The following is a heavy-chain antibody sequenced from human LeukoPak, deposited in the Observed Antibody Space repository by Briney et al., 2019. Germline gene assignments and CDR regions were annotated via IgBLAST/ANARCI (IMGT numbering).Heavy chain of an antibody. V-gene: IGHV3-11*01. CDR1: GFTFSDYY. Sequence: GGSLRLSCAPSGFTFSDYYMSWIRQAPGKGLEWVSYISSSGSTIYYAYSVKGRFTISRDNAKNSLYLQMNSLRAEDTAVYYCARDGLVHTFDYWGQGTLVTVSS. CDR3: ARDGLVHTFDY. CDR2: ISSSGSTI. D-gene: IGHD6-19*01. J-gene: IGHJ4*02.